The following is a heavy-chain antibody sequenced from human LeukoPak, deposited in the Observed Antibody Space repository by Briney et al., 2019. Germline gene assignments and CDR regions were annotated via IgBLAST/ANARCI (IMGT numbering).Heavy chain of an antibody. Sequence: GGSLRLSCAASGFTFSSYAMYWVRQAPGKGLEWVALMSYDGSNKYYADSVKGRFTISRDNSKNTLYLQMNSLRAEDTAVYYCAREGREWLSVGIDYWGRGTLVTVSS. CDR3: AREGREWLSVGIDY. CDR2: MSYDGSNK. J-gene: IGHJ4*02. CDR1: GFTFSSYA. D-gene: IGHD6-19*01. V-gene: IGHV3-30-3*01.